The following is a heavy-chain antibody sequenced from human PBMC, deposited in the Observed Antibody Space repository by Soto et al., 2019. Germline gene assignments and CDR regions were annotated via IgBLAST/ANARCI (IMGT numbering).Heavy chain of an antibody. CDR3: ARKNYYDSSGYYWSPPDAFDI. Sequence: GSLRLSCAASGFTFSSYSMNWVRQAPGKGLEWVSSISSSSYIYYADSVKGRFTISRDNAKNSLYLQMNSLRAEDTAVYYCARKNYYDSSGYYWSPPDAFDIWGQGTMVTVSS. V-gene: IGHV3-21*01. D-gene: IGHD3-22*01. CDR1: GFTFSSYS. CDR2: ISSSSYI. J-gene: IGHJ3*02.